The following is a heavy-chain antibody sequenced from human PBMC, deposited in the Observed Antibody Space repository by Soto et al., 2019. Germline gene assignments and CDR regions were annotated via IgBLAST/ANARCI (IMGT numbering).Heavy chain of an antibody. V-gene: IGHV1-18*01. CDR2: ISAYNGNT. CDR3: ARDGYYNPLFLYYYYYGMDV. Sequence: QVQLVQSGAEVKKPGASVKVSCKASGYTFTSYGISWVRQAPGQGLEWMGWISAYNGNTNYAQKLQGRVTMTTDTSTSTAYMELRSLRSDDTAVYYCARDGYYNPLFLYYYYYGMDVWGQGTTVTVSS. D-gene: IGHD3-9*01. CDR1: GYTFTSYG. J-gene: IGHJ6*02.